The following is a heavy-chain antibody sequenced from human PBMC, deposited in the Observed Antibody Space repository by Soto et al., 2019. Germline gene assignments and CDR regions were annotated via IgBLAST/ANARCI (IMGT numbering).Heavy chain of an antibody. J-gene: IGHJ6*02. CDR3: ARGHTWEGELSPYYYYGMDV. CDR1: GGSLSNYG. CDR2: IIPVFGTA. D-gene: IGHD3-16*02. V-gene: IGHV1-69*13. Sequence: ASVKVSCKASGGSLSNYGISWVRQAPGQGLEWMGGIIPVFGTANYAQKFQGRVTITADESTSIVYMDVTSLRSEDTAVYYCARGHTWEGELSPYYYYGMDVWGQRTTVTVSS.